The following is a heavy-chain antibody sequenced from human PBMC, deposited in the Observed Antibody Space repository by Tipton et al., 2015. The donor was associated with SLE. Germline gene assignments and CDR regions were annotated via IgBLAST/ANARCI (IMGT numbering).Heavy chain of an antibody. Sequence: TLSLTCAVSGGSISPYYWSWIRQPPGKGLEWIGYIYYTGSTKYNPSLESRVTMSVDTSKNQFSLKLSSVTAADTAVYYCARDVGGYNTGWFPYYFDYWGQGTLVTVSS. V-gene: IGHV4-59*12. CDR2: IYYTGST. CDR1: GGSISPYY. D-gene: IGHD2-8*02. CDR3: ARDVGGYNTGWFPYYFDY. J-gene: IGHJ4*02.